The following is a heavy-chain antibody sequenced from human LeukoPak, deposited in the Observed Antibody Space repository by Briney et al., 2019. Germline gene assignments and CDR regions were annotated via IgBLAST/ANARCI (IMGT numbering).Heavy chain of an antibody. CDR2: IVSNGGNT. CDR3: ARGGYYAASDI. J-gene: IGHJ4*02. D-gene: IGHD3-3*01. V-gene: IGHV3-64*02. Sequence: PGGSLRLSCAASGLTFSSHAMHWVRQAPGKGLEYVSAIVSNGGNTYYADSVRGRFTISRDNSKDMVYLQMGSLRPEDTAVYYCARGGYYAASDIWGQGALVTVSS. CDR1: GLTFSSHA.